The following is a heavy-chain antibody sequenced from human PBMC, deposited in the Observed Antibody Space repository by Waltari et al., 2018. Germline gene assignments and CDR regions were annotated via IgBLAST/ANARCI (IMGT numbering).Heavy chain of an antibody. CDR1: GFAFNSYA. D-gene: IGHD2-2*02. J-gene: IGHJ4*02. CDR2: ISFDGYNQ. V-gene: IGHV3-30-3*01. CDR3: ARVGYCSSTGCYTSGAFDY. Sequence: QVQLVESGGGVVQPGRSLRLSCAASGFAFNSYAMHWVRQAPGKGLEWVAVISFDGYNQNYVDSVRGRFTISRDSSRRTVYLQMNSLRPDDMAVYYCARVGYCSSTGCYTSGAFDYWGQGTPVIVSS.